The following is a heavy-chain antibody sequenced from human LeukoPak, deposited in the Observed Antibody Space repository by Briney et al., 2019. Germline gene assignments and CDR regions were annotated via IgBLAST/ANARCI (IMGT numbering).Heavy chain of an antibody. Sequence: SETLSLTCTVSGGSISSSSYYWGWIRQPPGKGLEWIGSIYYSGSTYYNPSLKSRVTISVDTSKNQFSLKLSSVTAADTAVFYCARVGGSGSYFWFDPWGRGTLVTVSS. D-gene: IGHD3-10*01. CDR3: ARVGGSGSYFWFDP. V-gene: IGHV4-39*07. CDR1: GGSISSSSYY. CDR2: IYYSGST. J-gene: IGHJ5*02.